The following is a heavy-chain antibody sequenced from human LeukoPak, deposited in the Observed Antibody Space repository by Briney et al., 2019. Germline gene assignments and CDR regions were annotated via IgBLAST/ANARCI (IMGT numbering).Heavy chain of an antibody. CDR2: IYIGGST. D-gene: IGHD4-23*01. V-gene: IGHV3-53*04. CDR1: GFTVSSNY. CDR3: ARFRFGDNLDDAFDI. Sequence: GGSLRLSCAASGFTVSSNYMTWVRQAPGKGLEWVSLIYIGGSTDYTDSAKGRFTISRHNSENTLYLQMNSLRPEDTAVYYCARFRFGDNLDDAFDIWGQGTMVTVSS. J-gene: IGHJ3*02.